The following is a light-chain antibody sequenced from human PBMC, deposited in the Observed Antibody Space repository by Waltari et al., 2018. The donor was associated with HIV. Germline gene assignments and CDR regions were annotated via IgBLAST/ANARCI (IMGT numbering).Light chain of an antibody. J-gene: IGKJ4*01. V-gene: IGKV1-9*01. CDR3: QQLNRYPPA. Sequence: DIQLTQSPPFLSASVGDRVTITCRASQAISTFLAWYQQKPVKAPELLIFAASTLQSGVPSRFSGRGSATEFTLTISSLQPEDFATDYCQQLNRYPPAFGGGTKVEIK. CDR2: AAS. CDR1: QAISTF.